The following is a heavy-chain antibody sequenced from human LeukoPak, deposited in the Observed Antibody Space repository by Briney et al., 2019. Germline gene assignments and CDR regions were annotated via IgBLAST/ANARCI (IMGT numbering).Heavy chain of an antibody. D-gene: IGHD7-27*01. CDR3: AREHWDFDY. CDR1: GFTFSSYA. V-gene: IGHV3-23*01. J-gene: IGHJ4*02. Sequence: GGSLRLSCAASGFTFSSYAMTWVRQAPGKGLEWVSEISGSGESTYYGDSVKGRFTISRDNSKNTLYLQMNSLRAGDTAIYYCAREHWDFDYWGQGTLVTVSS. CDR2: ISGSGEST.